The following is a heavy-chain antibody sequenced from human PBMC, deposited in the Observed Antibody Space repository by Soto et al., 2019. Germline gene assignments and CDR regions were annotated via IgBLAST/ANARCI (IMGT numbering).Heavy chain of an antibody. CDR3: ARIPIAVAGTGWFDP. CDR1: GFSLSNARMG. Sequence: SGPTLVNPTETLTLTCTVSGFSLSNARMGVSWIRQPPGKALEWLAHIFSNDEKSYSTSLKSRLTISKDTSKSQVVLTMTNMDPVDTATYYCARIPIAVAGTGWFDPWGQGTLVTVSS. D-gene: IGHD6-19*01. CDR2: IFSNDEK. V-gene: IGHV2-26*01. J-gene: IGHJ5*02.